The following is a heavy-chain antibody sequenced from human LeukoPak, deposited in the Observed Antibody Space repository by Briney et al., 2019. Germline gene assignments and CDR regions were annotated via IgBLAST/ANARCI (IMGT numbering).Heavy chain of an antibody. Sequence: SETLSLTCNVSCDSIRNYYWSWIRQPPRKRLEWIGYMYYSGNTNYNPSLKSRVTISVDTSKNQFSLKLSSVTAADTAVYYCASLFKTTTPTNEKYWYFDLWGRGTLVTVSS. CDR3: ASLFKTTTPTNEKYWYFDL. V-gene: IGHV4-59*01. D-gene: IGHD4-17*01. CDR1: CDSIRNYY. J-gene: IGHJ2*01. CDR2: MYYSGNT.